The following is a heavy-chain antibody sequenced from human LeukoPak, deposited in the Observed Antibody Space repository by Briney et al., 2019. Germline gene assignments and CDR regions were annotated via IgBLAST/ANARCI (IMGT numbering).Heavy chain of an antibody. CDR1: GYSISDSNW. J-gene: IGHJ4*02. CDR3: ARSSGTYYGDRYFDY. D-gene: IGHD1-26*01. Sequence: PSDTLSLTCAVSGYSISDSNWWGWVRQFPGKGLEWIGYIYSSGSTYYKPSLKSRPTMSDDTSKNHFSLKLSSVTAVDAAVYFCARSSGTYYGDRYFDYWGQGTLVTVSS. V-gene: IGHV4-28*01. CDR2: IYSSGST.